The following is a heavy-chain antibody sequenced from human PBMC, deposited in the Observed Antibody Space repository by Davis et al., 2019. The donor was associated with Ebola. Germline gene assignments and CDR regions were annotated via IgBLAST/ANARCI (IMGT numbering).Heavy chain of an antibody. CDR2: ISSSSSTI. D-gene: IGHD3-3*01. V-gene: IGHV3-48*04. Sequence: GGSLRLSCAASGFTFSGSAMHWVRQAPGKGLEWVSYISSSSSTIYYADSVKGRFTISRDNAKNSLYLQMNSLRAEDTAVYYCARDRYDFWSGLYYYYYGMDVWGQGTTVTVSS. CDR3: ARDRYDFWSGLYYYYYGMDV. J-gene: IGHJ6*02. CDR1: GFTFSGSA.